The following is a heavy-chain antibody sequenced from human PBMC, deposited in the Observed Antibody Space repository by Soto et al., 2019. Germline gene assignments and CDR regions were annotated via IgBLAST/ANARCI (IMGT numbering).Heavy chain of an antibody. Sequence: GGSLRLSCAASGFTFDDYAMHWVRQAPGKGLEWVSGISWNSGSIGYADSVKGRFTISRDNAKNSLYLQMNSLRAEDTALYYCAKVAPARSGWYSGYFDYWGQGTLVTVSS. J-gene: IGHJ4*02. CDR2: ISWNSGSI. CDR3: AKVAPARSGWYSGYFDY. D-gene: IGHD6-19*01. V-gene: IGHV3-9*01. CDR1: GFTFDDYA.